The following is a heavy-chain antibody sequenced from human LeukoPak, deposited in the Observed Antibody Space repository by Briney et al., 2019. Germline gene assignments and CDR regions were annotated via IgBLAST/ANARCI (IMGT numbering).Heavy chain of an antibody. Sequence: ASVKVSCKASGYTFTNYVISWVRQAPGQGLEWMGWISAYNGNINYAQKLQGRVTMTTDTSTSTAYMELRSLRSDDTAVYYCARLLAVAGRWNWFDPWGQGTLVTVSS. J-gene: IGHJ5*02. CDR1: GYTFTNYV. D-gene: IGHD6-19*01. V-gene: IGHV1-18*01. CDR2: ISAYNGNI. CDR3: ARLLAVAGRWNWFDP.